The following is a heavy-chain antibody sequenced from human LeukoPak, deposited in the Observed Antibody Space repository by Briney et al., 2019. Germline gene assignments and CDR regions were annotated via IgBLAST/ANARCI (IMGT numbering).Heavy chain of an antibody. Sequence: GGSLRLSCAASGFTFSSYEMNWVRQAPGKGLEWVANIKQDGSEKYYVDSAKGRFTISRDNAKNSLYLQMSSLRDDDTAVYYCTRDRGWQQFDYWGQGTLVTVSS. D-gene: IGHD5-24*01. CDR3: TRDRGWQQFDY. CDR2: IKQDGSEK. CDR1: GFTFSSYE. J-gene: IGHJ4*02. V-gene: IGHV3-7*01.